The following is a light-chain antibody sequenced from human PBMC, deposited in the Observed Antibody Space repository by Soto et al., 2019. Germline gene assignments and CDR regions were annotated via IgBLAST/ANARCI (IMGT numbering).Light chain of an antibody. J-gene: IGKJ1*01. CDR2: AAS. Sequence: DIQMTQSPSTLSGSVGDRVTITCRASQTISSWLAWYQQKPGKAPKLLIYAASRVESGVPSRISGSGSGTEFTLTISSLQPDDFATYYCQQYTSYPWTFGQGTKVDIK. CDR3: QQYTSYPWT. V-gene: IGKV1-5*03. CDR1: QTISSW.